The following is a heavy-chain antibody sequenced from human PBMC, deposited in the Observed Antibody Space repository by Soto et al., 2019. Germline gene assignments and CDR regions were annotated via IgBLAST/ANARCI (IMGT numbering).Heavy chain of an antibody. CDR3: ARGGHVVVVTAALDY. Sequence: ASVKVSCKASGDTFTDYYIHWVRQAPGQGLEWMGTVNPSGGHTTYAQHFLGRVTMTRDTSASTLYMELTSLTSDDTAIYYCARGGHVVVVTAALDYWGQGTLVTVSS. D-gene: IGHD2-21*02. CDR2: VNPSGGHT. V-gene: IGHV1-46*01. CDR1: GDTFTDYY. J-gene: IGHJ4*02.